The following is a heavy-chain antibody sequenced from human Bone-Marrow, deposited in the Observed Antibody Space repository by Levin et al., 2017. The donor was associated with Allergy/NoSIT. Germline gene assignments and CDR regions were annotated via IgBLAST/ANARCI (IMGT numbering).Heavy chain of an antibody. CDR1: GFTFNTYG. CDR2: ISYDGNKE. V-gene: IGHV3-30*18. CDR3: AKDRWLGYPLGARTE. Sequence: PGGSLRLSCAASGFTFNTYGMHWVRQAPGKGLEWVAVISYDGNKEYYGDSVRGRFTISRDNSKKTLYLQMNSLRPEDTAVYFCAKDRWLGYPLGARTEWGQGTLVTVSS. J-gene: IGHJ4*02. D-gene: IGHD6-19*01.